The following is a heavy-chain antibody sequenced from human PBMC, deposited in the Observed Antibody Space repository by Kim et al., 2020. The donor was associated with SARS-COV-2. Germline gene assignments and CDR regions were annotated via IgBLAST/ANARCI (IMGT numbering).Heavy chain of an antibody. D-gene: IGHD6-25*01. CDR3: AAERPSGRNGFHV. CDR2: FRFGSISI. V-gene: IGHV3-NL1*01. J-gene: IGHJ3*01. CDR1: GITLSTYD. Sequence: GGSLRLSCAASGITLSTYDMHWVRRAPNKGLEWVAVFRFGSISIHYSESARGRFTISGDNSNNTVYLQMSSLRPEDTAIYYCAAERPSGRNGFHVSGEGTPVAVSS.